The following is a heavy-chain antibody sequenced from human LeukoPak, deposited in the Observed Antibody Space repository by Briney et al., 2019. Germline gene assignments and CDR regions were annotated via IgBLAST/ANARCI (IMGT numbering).Heavy chain of an antibody. J-gene: IGHJ4*02. D-gene: IGHD6-13*01. CDR1: GFTVGSNY. Sequence: GGSLRLSCAASGFTVGSNYMSWVRQAPGKGLEWVSVIYSGGSTYYADSVKGRFTISRDNSKNTLYLQMNSLRAEDTAVYYCARGHLIAAAGTLDYWGQGTLVTVSS. CDR3: ARGHLIAAAGTLDY. V-gene: IGHV3-53*01. CDR2: IYSGGST.